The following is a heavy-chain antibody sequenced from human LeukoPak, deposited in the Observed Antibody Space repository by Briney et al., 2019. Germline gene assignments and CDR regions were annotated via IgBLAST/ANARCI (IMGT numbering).Heavy chain of an antibody. J-gene: IGHJ3*02. CDR2: ISYDGSNK. V-gene: IGHV3-30*18. D-gene: IGHD6-13*01. CDR3: AKERASRSSFDI. Sequence: GSLRLSCAASGFTFSSYGMHWVRQAPGEGLEWVAVISYDGSNKYYADSVKGRFTISRDNSKNTLYLQMNSLRAEDTAVYYCAKERASRSSFDIWGQGTMVTVSS. CDR1: GFTFSSYG.